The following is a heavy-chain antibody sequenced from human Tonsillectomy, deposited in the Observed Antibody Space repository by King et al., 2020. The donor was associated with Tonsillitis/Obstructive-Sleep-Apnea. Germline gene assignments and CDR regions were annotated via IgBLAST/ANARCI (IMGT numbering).Heavy chain of an antibody. D-gene: IGHD6-6*01. Sequence: LQLQESGPGLVKPSETLSLTCTVSGGSISSSGYYWGWIRQPPGKGLEWIGSIYYSGSTYYNPSLKSRVTISVDTSKNQFSLKLSSVTAADTAVYYCARRWGFSSSSVDYWGQGTLVTVSS. V-gene: IGHV4-39*01. J-gene: IGHJ4*02. CDR1: GGSISSSGYY. CDR3: ARRWGFSSSSVDY. CDR2: IYYSGST.